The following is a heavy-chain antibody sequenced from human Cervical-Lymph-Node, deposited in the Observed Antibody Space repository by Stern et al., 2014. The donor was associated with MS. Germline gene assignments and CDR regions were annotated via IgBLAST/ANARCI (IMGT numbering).Heavy chain of an antibody. CDR3: AKNDGAAGWYPCDS. CDR2: ISGSGSRI. J-gene: IGHJ4*02. CDR1: GFTFSSCG. D-gene: IGHD6-19*01. V-gene: IGHV3-23*04. Sequence: EVQLVESGGSLVQPGGSLRLSCAASGFTFSSCGLTWVRQAPGKGLEWVGGISGSGSRIVYADSVKGRFTLSRDNLKNMVYLHMNSVRPEDTAMYYCAKNDGAAGWYPCDSWGQGTLVTVSS.